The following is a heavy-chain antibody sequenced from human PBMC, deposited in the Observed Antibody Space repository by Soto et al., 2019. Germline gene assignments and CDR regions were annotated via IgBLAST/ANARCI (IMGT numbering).Heavy chain of an antibody. J-gene: IGHJ4*02. Sequence: QVQLVQSGAEVKKPGASVKVSCKASGYTFTSYGISWVRQAPGQGLEWMGWISAYNGNTNYAQKLQGRVTMTTDTPTSTAYMELRRLRSDDTAVYYCARDPHSSSPGGWAFDYWGQGTLVTVSS. V-gene: IGHV1-18*04. CDR3: ARDPHSSSPGGWAFDY. CDR2: ISAYNGNT. CDR1: GYTFTSYG. D-gene: IGHD6-13*01.